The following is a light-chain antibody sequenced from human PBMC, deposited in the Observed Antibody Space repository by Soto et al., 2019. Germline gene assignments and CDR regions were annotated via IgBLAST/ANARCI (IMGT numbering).Light chain of an antibody. V-gene: IGKV1-9*01. J-gene: IGKJ3*01. CDR2: AAS. CDR3: QQLNSLFT. CDR1: QGISSY. Sequence: IQLTQSPSSLSASVGDRVTITCRASQGISSYLAWYQQKPGKAPKLLIYAASTLQSGVPSRFGGSGSGTDFTLTISSLQPEDFATYYCQQLNSLFTFGPGTKVDIK.